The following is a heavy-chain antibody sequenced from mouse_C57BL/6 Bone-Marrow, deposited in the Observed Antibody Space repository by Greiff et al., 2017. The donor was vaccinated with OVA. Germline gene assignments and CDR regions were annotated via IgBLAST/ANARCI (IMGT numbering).Heavy chain of an antibody. Sequence: QVQLQQSGPGLVQPSQSLSITCTVSGFSLTSYGVHWVRQSPGKGLEWLGVIWRGGSTDYNAAFMSRLSITKDNSKSQVFFKMNSLQADDTAIYYCAKRKGKPLYAMDYWGQGTSVTVSS. CDR1: GFSLTSYG. CDR2: IWRGGST. V-gene: IGHV2-5*01. D-gene: IGHD2-1*01. J-gene: IGHJ4*01. CDR3: AKRKGKPLYAMDY.